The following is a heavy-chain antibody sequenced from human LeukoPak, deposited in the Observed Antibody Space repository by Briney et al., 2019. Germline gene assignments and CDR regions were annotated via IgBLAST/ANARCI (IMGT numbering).Heavy chain of an antibody. Sequence: GGSLRLSCAASGFTFSDYYMSWIRQAPGKGLEWVSYISRSGSSIYYEDSVKGRFTISRDNAKNSLYLQMNSLRAEDTAVYYCARGSYYDSGLVGDYWGQGTLVTVSS. D-gene: IGHD3-22*01. V-gene: IGHV3-11*01. J-gene: IGHJ4*02. CDR1: GFTFSDYY. CDR3: ARGSYYDSGLVGDY. CDR2: ISRSGSSI.